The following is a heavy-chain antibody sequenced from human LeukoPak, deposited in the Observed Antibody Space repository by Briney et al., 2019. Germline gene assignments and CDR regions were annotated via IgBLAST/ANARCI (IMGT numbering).Heavy chain of an antibody. CDR1: GYTFTSYD. V-gene: IGHV1-8*03. D-gene: IGHD3-10*01. CDR2: MNPNSGNT. J-gene: IGHJ6*03. CDR3: ARGPYGSGSYYMYYYYMDV. Sequence: ASVKVSCKASGYTFTSYDINWVRQATGQGLEWMGWMNPNSGNTGYAQKFQGRVTITRNTSISTAYMELSSLRSEDTAVYYCARGPYGSGSYYMYYYYMDVWGKGTTVTISS.